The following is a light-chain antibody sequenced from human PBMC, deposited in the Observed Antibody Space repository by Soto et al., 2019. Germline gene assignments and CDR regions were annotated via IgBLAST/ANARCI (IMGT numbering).Light chain of an antibody. CDR1: QSVSSN. Sequence: EIVMTQSPATLSVSPGERATLSCRASQSVSSNLAWYQQKPGQAPRLLIYGASTRATGIPARFSGSGSGTEFTLTISSLQSEDFAVHYCQQYNNGLTFGGGTKVEIK. J-gene: IGKJ4*01. V-gene: IGKV3-15*01. CDR2: GAS. CDR3: QQYNNGLT.